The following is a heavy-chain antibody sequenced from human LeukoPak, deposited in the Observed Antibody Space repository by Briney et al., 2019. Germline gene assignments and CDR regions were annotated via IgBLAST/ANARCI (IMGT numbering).Heavy chain of an antibody. J-gene: IGHJ6*02. D-gene: IGHD2-2*01. V-gene: IGHV3-48*02. CDR2: ISSGSSSI. Sequence: GGSLRLSCAASGFSFSSYNMNWVRQAPGKGLEWVSYISSGSSSIYYEDSVKSRFTISRDNAKNSLYLQMNSLRDEDTAVYFCARDAYQVLVTYYYGMDVWGQGTTVTVSS. CDR1: GFSFSSYN. CDR3: ARDAYQVLVTYYYGMDV.